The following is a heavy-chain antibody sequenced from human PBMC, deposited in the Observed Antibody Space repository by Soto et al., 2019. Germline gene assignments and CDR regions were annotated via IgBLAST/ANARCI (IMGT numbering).Heavy chain of an antibody. CDR1: GFTVSSNY. Sequence: PGGSLRLSFSASGFTVSSNYMSGVRQAPGKGLEWVSVIYSGGSTYYAESVKGRFTISRDNSKNTLYRQTNSLRAEDTAVYYCATEYSSSSGYYYYGMDVWGQGTTVTVSS. V-gene: IGHV3-53*01. CDR2: IYSGGST. J-gene: IGHJ6*02. CDR3: ATEYSSSSGYYYYGMDV. D-gene: IGHD6-6*01.